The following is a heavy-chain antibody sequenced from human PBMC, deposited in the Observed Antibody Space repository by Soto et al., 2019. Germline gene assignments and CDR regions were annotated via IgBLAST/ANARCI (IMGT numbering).Heavy chain of an antibody. CDR2: ISISGGNT. Sequence: EVQLLESGGGLVQPGGSLRLSCAASGLPFSSHAMSWVRQAPGKGLEWVSSISISGGNTYYADSVRGRFTISRENSKNTLYLHMISLTAEDTAIYYCANEIRPNDYWGQGTLVTVSS. J-gene: IGHJ4*02. D-gene: IGHD4-17*01. CDR1: GLPFSSHA. V-gene: IGHV3-23*01. CDR3: ANEIRPNDY.